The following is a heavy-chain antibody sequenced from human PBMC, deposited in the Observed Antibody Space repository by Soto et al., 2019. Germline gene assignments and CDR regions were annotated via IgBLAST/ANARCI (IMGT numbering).Heavy chain of an antibody. CDR3: ARTLRVQEAIDY. V-gene: IGHV1-69*02. D-gene: IGHD2-15*01. Sequence: GASVKVSCKASGGTFSSYTISWVRQAPGQGLEWMGRIIPILGIANYAQKFQGRVTITADKFTSTAYMELSSLRSEDTAVYYCARTLRVQEAIDYWGQGTLVTVSS. CDR1: GGTFSSYT. J-gene: IGHJ4*02. CDR2: IIPILGIA.